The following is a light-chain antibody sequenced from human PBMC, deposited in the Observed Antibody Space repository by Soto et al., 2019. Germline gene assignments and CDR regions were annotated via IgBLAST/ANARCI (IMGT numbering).Light chain of an antibody. CDR1: RSISSN. CDR3: QQYSNWPRT. J-gene: IGKJ1*01. Sequence: IVMTQSQATLSVSPVDRATLXSRASRSISSNLAWYQQRPGQAPRLLIYGASTRATDIAPRFSGSGSGTEFILTISSLQSEDFAIYYCQQYSNWPRTFGQGTKVDIK. V-gene: IGKV3-15*01. CDR2: GAS.